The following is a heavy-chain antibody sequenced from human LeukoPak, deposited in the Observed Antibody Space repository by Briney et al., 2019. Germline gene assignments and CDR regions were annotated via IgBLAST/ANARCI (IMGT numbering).Heavy chain of an antibody. V-gene: IGHV3-30*04. CDR3: ARDVSAVVTPAVAEYFQH. CDR1: GGTFSSYA. Sequence: GASVKVSCKASGGTFSSYAMHWVRQAPGKGLEWVAVISYDGSNKYYADSVKGRFTISRDNSKNTLYLQMNSLRAEDTAVYYCARDVSAVVTPAVAEYFQHWGQGTLVTVSS. D-gene: IGHD4-23*01. CDR2: ISYDGSNK. J-gene: IGHJ1*01.